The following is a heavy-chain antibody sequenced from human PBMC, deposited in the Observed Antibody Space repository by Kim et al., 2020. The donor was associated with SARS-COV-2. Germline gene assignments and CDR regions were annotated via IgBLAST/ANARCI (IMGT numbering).Heavy chain of an antibody. D-gene: IGHD2-2*01. J-gene: IGHJ6*01. CDR1: GFTFSSYG. CDR3: ARDGKRCSSNSRPRDV. V-gene: IGHV3-33*05. CDR2: ISYDGSNK. Sequence: GGSLRLSCAASGFTFSSYGMHWVRQAPGKGLEWVAVISYDGSNKYYADSVKGRFTISRDNSKNTLYLQMNSLSAEDTAVYYCARDGKRCSSNSRPRDVWG.